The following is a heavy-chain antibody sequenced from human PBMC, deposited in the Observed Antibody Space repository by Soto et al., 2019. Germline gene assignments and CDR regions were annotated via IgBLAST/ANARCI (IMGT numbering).Heavy chain of an antibody. Sequence: PSETLSLTCAVYGGSFSGYYWSWIRQPPGKGLEWIGEINHSGSTNYNPSLKSRVNISVDTSKNQFSLKLSSVTAADTAVYYCARAPTGDYGMDVWGQGTTVTVSS. J-gene: IGHJ6*02. CDR2: INHSGST. CDR3: ARAPTGDYGMDV. V-gene: IGHV4-34*01. CDR1: GGSFSGYY. D-gene: IGHD7-27*01.